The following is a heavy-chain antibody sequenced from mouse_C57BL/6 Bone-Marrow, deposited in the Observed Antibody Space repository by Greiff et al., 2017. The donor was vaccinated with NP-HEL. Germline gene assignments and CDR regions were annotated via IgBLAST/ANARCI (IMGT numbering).Heavy chain of an antibody. CDR2: IWTGGGT. D-gene: IGHD1-1*01. CDR3: ARNTRVVGPWGWDLDV. V-gene: IGHV2-9-1*01. Sequence: VQLVESGPGLVAPSQCLSISCTVSGFSLTSYAISWVRQPPGKGLEWLGVIWTGGGTNYNSALKTRLSISKDNSKSEVFLIMNSMQTDDTARYYCARNTRVVGPWGWDLDVWGTGTTVTVSS. J-gene: IGHJ1*03. CDR1: GFSLTSYA.